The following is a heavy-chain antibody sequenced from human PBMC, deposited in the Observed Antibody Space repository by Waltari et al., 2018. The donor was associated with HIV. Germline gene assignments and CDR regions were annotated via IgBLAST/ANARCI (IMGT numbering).Heavy chain of an antibody. V-gene: IGHV1-2*02. CDR1: GYTFTGYY. CDR3: ARGPPYYYGLGSPGGGWFDP. J-gene: IGHJ5*02. Sequence: QVQLVPSGAEVKKPGASVKVSCKASGYTFTGYYMHWGRQAPGPGLEWMGWINPNSEGTNYAQKFQGRVTMTRDTSISTAYMERSRLRSDDTAVYYCARGPPYYYGLGSPGGGWFDPWGQGTLVTGSS. D-gene: IGHD3-10*01. CDR2: INPNSEGT.